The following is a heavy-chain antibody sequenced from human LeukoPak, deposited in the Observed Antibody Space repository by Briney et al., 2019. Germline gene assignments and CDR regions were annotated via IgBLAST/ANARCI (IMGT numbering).Heavy chain of an antibody. CDR3: ASVQSSLEFDQPDY. J-gene: IGHJ4*02. CDR2: ISSSGSTI. D-gene: IGHD2-2*01. CDR1: GFTLSSYE. V-gene: IGHV3-48*03. Sequence: GGSLRLSCAASGFTLSSYEMNWVRQAPGEGLEWVSYISSSGSTIYYADSVKGRFTISRDNAKNSLYLQMNSLRAEDTAVYYCASVQSSLEFDQPDYWGQGTLVTVSS.